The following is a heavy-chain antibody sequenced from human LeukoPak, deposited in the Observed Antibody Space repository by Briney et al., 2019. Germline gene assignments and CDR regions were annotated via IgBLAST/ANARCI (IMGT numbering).Heavy chain of an antibody. D-gene: IGHD6-13*01. V-gene: IGHV1-18*01. CDR2: ISAYNANT. Sequence: ASVKVSCKASGYTFTSYGISWVRQAPGQGLEWMGWISAYNANTNYAQKLQGRVTMTTDTSTSTAYMELRSLRSDDTAVYYCASVRRDRPYSSSFDYWGQGTLVTVSS. J-gene: IGHJ4*02. CDR3: ASVRRDRPYSSSFDY. CDR1: GYTFTSYG.